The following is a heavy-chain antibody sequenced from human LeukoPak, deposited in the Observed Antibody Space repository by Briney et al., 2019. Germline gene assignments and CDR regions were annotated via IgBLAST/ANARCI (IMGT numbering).Heavy chain of an antibody. CDR2: INPSGGST. V-gene: IGHV1-46*01. CDR1: GYTFTGYY. CDR3: ASPSSGYYYFDY. D-gene: IGHD6-19*01. J-gene: IGHJ4*02. Sequence: GASVKVSCKASGYTFTGYYMHWVRQAPGQGLEWMGIINPSGGSTSYAQKFQGRVTMTRDMSTSTVYMELSSLRSEDTAVYYCASPSSGYYYFDYWGQGTLVTVSS.